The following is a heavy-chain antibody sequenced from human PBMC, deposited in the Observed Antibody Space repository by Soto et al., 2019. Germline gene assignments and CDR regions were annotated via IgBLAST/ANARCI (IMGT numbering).Heavy chain of an antibody. V-gene: IGHV3-66*01. D-gene: IGHD3-22*01. Sequence: GGSLRVSCGASGFNVSSNYMSWVRQTTGKGLEWVSVIYSGGSTYYADSVKGRFTISRDNSKNTLYLQMNSLRAEDTAVYYCARGPDYYDSSGYYANQVGFDYWGQGTLVTVSS. J-gene: IGHJ4*02. CDR1: GFNVSSNY. CDR2: IYSGGST. CDR3: ARGPDYYDSSGYYANQVGFDY.